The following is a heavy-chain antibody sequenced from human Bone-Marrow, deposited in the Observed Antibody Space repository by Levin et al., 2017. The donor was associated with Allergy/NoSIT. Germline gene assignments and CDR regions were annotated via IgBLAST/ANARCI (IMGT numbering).Heavy chain of an antibody. CDR1: QFPFNVAW. V-gene: IGHV3-15*01. Sequence: GGSLRLSCVASQFPFNVAWMSWVRQAPGKGLEWIGRVTSKVVGGTTDYAAPVKGRFTISRDDSKNTLYLQMNNVKTEDTAVYYCITFSPSWSVNWGQGTLVTVSS. J-gene: IGHJ4*02. CDR2: VTSKVVGGTT. D-gene: IGHD2-8*02. CDR3: ITFSPSWSVN.